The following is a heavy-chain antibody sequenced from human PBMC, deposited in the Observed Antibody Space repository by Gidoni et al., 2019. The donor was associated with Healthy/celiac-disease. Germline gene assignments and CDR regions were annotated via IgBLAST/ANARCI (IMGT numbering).Heavy chain of an antibody. CDR2: IIPIFGTA. Sequence: QVQLVQSGAEVKKPGSSVKVSCKASGGTFSSYATRWVRQAPGHGLEWMGGIIPIFGTANYAQKFQGRVTITADESTSTAYMELSSLRSEDTAVYYCARAHLAYCGGDCYSEAEYFQHWGQGTLVTVSS. CDR3: ARAHLAYCGGDCYSEAEYFQH. V-gene: IGHV1-69*01. J-gene: IGHJ1*01. D-gene: IGHD2-21*02. CDR1: GGTFSSYA.